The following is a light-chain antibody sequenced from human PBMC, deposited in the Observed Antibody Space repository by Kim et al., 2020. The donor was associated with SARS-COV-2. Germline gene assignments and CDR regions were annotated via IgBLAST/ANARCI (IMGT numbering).Light chain of an antibody. J-gene: IGLJ1*01. CDR3: SSYTSSSTYV. V-gene: IGLV2-14*03. Sequence: GQSIPISCTGTSSDVGGYNFVSWYQQHPGKAPKVMIYDVGNRPSGVSNRFSGSKSGNTASLTISGLQAEDEADYYCSSYTSSSTYVFGTGTKVTVL. CDR1: SSDVGGYNF. CDR2: DVG.